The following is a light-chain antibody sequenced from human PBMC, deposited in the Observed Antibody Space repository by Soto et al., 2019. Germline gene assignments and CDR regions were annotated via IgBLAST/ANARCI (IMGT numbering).Light chain of an antibody. J-gene: IGKJ2*02. Sequence: DIQMTQSPSSLSPSLGDRVTITCRASQSIDSYLNWYQQKPGKAPNLLIYAASTLHTGVPSRFSGSGSGTDFTLTISSLHPEDFATYHCQQSYSSPGTFGQGTKLEVK. CDR1: QSIDSY. CDR2: AAS. V-gene: IGKV1-39*01. CDR3: QQSYSSPGT.